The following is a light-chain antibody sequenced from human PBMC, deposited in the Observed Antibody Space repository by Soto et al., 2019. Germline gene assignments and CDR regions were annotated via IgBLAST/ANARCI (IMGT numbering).Light chain of an antibody. V-gene: IGLV2-8*01. CDR1: SSDVGGYNY. Sequence: QSALTQPASVSGSPGQSITISCTGTSSDVGGYNYVSWFQQHPGKAPKLIIYEVTERPSGVSDRFSGSKSGTTASLIVSGLQAEDEADYYCTSYAGSNDLGVFGGGTKLTVL. CDR2: EVT. CDR3: TSYAGSNDLGV. J-gene: IGLJ3*02.